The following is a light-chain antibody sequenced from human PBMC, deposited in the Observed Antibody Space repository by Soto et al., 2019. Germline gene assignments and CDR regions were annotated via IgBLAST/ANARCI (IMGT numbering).Light chain of an antibody. Sequence: QSVLTQPPSVSGAPGQRVTISCTGNNSNLGAGYDVHWYQQLPGAAPKLVIFGNRNRPSGVPERFSGSKSGSSASLAITGLQAEDEADYYCQSYVSSLSGFVVFGGGTKLTVL. J-gene: IGLJ2*01. CDR3: QSYVSSLSGFVV. CDR2: GNR. V-gene: IGLV1-40*01. CDR1: NSNLGAGYD.